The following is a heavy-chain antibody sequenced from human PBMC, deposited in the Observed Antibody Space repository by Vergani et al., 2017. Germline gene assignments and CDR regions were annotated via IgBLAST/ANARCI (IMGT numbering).Heavy chain of an antibody. V-gene: IGHV3-23*01. CDR2: IRSGGGDI. J-gene: IGHJ1*01. D-gene: IGHD3-10*01. CDR1: GFTFDTYT. CDR3: TTAWGLYYLHGEYFQY. Sequence: VQLLESGGGLVQPGGSRRLSCAGAGFTFDTYTMAYVRQAPGKGLEWVATIRSGGGDIFYADSVKGRFAISRDNSKNTLFLQMNSLKDEDTAVYYFTTAWGLYYLHGEYFQYWGRGTLVSVSS.